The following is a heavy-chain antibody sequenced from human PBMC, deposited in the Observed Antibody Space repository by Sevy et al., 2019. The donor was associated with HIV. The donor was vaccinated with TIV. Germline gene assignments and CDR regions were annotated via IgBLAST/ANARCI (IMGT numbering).Heavy chain of an antibody. V-gene: IGHV5-51*01. CDR3: AVWGGLEVDKFSSYPTPFDY. J-gene: IGHJ4*02. CDR1: GYKFSSYW. Sequence: GESLKISCRASGYKFSSYWIAWVRQVPGKGLEWVGLIYPAGSNTKYTPSFQGQVTISTDRSITTAYLLSSSLKASDSARYYCAVWGGLEVDKFSSYPTPFDYWGQGTMITVSS. CDR2: IYPAGSNT. D-gene: IGHD6-19*01.